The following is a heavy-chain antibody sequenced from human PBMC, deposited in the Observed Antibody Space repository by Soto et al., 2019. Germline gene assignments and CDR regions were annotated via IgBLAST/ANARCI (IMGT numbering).Heavy chain of an antibody. V-gene: IGHV3-23*01. J-gene: IGHJ6*03. CDR2: ISGSGGST. CDR3: AKDPRRLLEWLPNIGGPYYYYMDV. Sequence: GGSLRLSCAASGFTFSSYAMSWVRQAPGKGLEWVSAISGSGGSTYYADSVKGRFTIPRDNSKTTLYLQMNSLRAEDTAVYYCAKDPRRLLEWLPNIGGPYYYYMDVWGKGTTVTVSS. D-gene: IGHD3-3*01. CDR1: GFTFSSYA.